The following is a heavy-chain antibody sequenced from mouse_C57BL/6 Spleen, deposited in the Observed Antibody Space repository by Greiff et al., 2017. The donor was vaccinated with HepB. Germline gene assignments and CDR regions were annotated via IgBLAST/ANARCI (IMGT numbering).Heavy chain of an antibody. J-gene: IGHJ1*03. V-gene: IGHV1-69*01. CDR2: IDPSDSYT. Sequence: QVQLQQPGAELVMPGASVKLSCKASGYTFTSYWMHWVKQRPGQGLEWIGEIDPSDSYTNYNQKFKGKSTLTVDKSSSTAYMQLSSLTSEDSAVYYCARKGISRGYFDVWGTGTTVTVSS. CDR1: GYTFTSYW. CDR3: ARKGISRGYFDV.